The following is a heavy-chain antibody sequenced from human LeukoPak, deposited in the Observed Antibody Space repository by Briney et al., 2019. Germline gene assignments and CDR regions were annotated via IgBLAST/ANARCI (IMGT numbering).Heavy chain of an antibody. CDR3: ARDSDYGNPRRAFDV. Sequence: VASVKVSCKAAGYTVTSHYIHWVRQAPGQALEWMEILNLNGDNAGYAQRFQGRVTMTSDTSANTVYMELSGLRSEDTAVYFCARDSDYGNPRRAFDVWGQRTMVTVSS. CDR2: LNLNGDNA. D-gene: IGHD4-11*01. V-gene: IGHV1-46*01. CDR1: GYTVTSHY. J-gene: IGHJ3*01.